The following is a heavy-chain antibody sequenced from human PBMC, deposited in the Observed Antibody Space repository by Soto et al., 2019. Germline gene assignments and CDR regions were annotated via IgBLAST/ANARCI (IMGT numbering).Heavy chain of an antibody. CDR2: INHSGST. D-gene: IGHD2-15*01. CDR1: GGSFSGYY. CDR3: ARGPLTGYCSGGSCYAPYYFDY. Sequence: QVQLQQWGAGLLKPSETLSLTCAVYGGSFSGYYWSWIRQPPGKGLEWIGGINHSGSTNYNPSLKSRVTISVDTSKNQFSLKLSSVTAADTAVYYCARGPLTGYCSGGSCYAPYYFDYWGQGTLVTVSS. V-gene: IGHV4-34*01. J-gene: IGHJ4*02.